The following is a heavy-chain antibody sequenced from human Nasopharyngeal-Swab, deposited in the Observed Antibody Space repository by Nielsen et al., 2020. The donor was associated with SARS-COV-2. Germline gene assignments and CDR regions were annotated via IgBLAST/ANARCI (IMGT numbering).Heavy chain of an antibody. D-gene: IGHD3-3*01. V-gene: IGHV1-18*01. CDR2: ISAYNGNT. Sequence: ASAKVSCKASGYTFTSYGISWVRQAPGQGLEWMGWISAYNGNTNYAQKLQGRVTMTTDTSTSTAYMELRSLRSDDTAVYYCARASCDFWNHDGDYWGQGTLVTVSS. CDR1: GYTFTSYG. J-gene: IGHJ4*02. CDR3: ARASCDFWNHDGDY.